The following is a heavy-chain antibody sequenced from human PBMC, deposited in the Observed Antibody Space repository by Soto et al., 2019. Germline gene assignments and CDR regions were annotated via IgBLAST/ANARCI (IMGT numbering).Heavy chain of an antibody. D-gene: IGHD2-2*01. CDR2: ICSSGST. Sequence: PSETLSLTCTVSGGSVSSGSYCWSWIRQPPGKGLEWIAYICSSGSTNYNPSLKSRVTISVDTSKNQFSLKLSSVTAADTAVYYCARDRRVVVPGASKYGMDVWGQGTTVTVSS. CDR1: GGSVSSGSYC. CDR3: ARDRRVVVPGASKYGMDV. V-gene: IGHV4-61*01. J-gene: IGHJ6*02.